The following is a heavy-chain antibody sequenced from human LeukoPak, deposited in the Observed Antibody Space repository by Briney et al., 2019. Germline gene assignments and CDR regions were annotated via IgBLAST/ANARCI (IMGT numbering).Heavy chain of an antibody. CDR3: ARDLYDYGDDGGANDY. CDR2: ISYDGSNK. Sequence: PGRSLRLSYAASVFTFRSYAMHWVRQAPGKGLEWVAVISYDGSNKYYADSVKGRFTISRDNSKNTLYLQMNSLRAEDTAVYYCARDLYDYGDDGGANDYWGQGTLVTVSS. J-gene: IGHJ4*02. D-gene: IGHD4-17*01. CDR1: VFTFRSYA. V-gene: IGHV3-30*04.